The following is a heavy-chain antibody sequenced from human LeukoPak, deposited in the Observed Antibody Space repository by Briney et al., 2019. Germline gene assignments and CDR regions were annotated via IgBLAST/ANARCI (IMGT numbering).Heavy chain of an antibody. CDR1: GFTFSSYW. D-gene: IGHD3-3*01. Sequence: GGSLRLSCAASGFTFSSYWMSWVRQAPGKGLEWVANIKQDGSEKYYVDSVKGRFTISRDNAKNSLYLQMNSLRAEDTAVYYCARVNYDFWSGPCYFDYWGQGTLVTVSS. CDR3: ARVNYDFWSGPCYFDY. CDR2: IKQDGSEK. J-gene: IGHJ4*02. V-gene: IGHV3-7*05.